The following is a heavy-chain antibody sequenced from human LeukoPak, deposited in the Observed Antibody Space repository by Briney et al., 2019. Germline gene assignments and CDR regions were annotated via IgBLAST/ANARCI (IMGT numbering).Heavy chain of an antibody. CDR3: ARARVEMATIIDY. Sequence: PGRSLRLSCAASGFTLSSYAMHWVRQAPGKGLEWVAVISYDGSNKYYADSVKGRFTISRDNSKNTLYLQMNSLRAEDTAVYYCARARVEMATIIDYWGQGTLVTVSS. J-gene: IGHJ4*02. CDR2: ISYDGSNK. D-gene: IGHD5-12*01. V-gene: IGHV3-30-3*01. CDR1: GFTLSSYA.